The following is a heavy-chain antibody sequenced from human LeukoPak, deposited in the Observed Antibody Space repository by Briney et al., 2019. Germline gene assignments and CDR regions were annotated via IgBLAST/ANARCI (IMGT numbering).Heavy chain of an antibody. J-gene: IGHJ4*02. CDR3: AKWGVCGSCSFDY. V-gene: IGHV3-23*01. Sequence: GGALRLSCAASGFTFSSYAMSWVRQAPGKGLEWVSAIICSGGSTYYADSVKSRLITSTENSKNTLYLQMNSLRAADTAVYYCAKWGVCGSCSFDYWGQGTLVTVSS. CDR2: IICSGGST. D-gene: IGHD2-15*01. CDR1: GFTFSSYA.